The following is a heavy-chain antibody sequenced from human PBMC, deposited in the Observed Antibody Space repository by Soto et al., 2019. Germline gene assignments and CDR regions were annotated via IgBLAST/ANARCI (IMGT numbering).Heavy chain of an antibody. CDR3: ARKMKERLRFLEWSRMNWFDP. J-gene: IGHJ5*02. Sequence: LRLSCAASGFTFSSYEMNWVRQAPGKGLEWVSYISSSGSTIYYADSVKGRFTISRDNAKNSLYLQMNSLRAEDTAVYYCARKMKERLRFLEWSRMNWFDPWGQGTLVTVSS. D-gene: IGHD3-3*01. CDR1: GFTFSSYE. V-gene: IGHV3-48*03. CDR2: ISSSGSTI.